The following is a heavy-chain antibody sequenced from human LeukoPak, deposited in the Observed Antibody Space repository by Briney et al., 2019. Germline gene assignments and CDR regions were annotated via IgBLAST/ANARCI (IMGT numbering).Heavy chain of an antibody. J-gene: IGHJ4*02. D-gene: IGHD1-7*01. CDR2: IYHSGST. CDR3: ARVVNYRGDDY. V-gene: IGHV4-34*01. CDR1: GGSFSGYY. Sequence: PSETLSLTCAVYGGSFSGYYWSWIRQPPGKGLELIGEIYHSGSTNYNPSLKSRVTISVETSKNQFSLKLSSVPAADTAVYYCARVVNYRGDDYWGQRTLVTVSS.